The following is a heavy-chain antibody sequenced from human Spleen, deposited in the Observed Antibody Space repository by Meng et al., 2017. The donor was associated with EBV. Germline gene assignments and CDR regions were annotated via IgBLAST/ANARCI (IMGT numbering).Heavy chain of an antibody. J-gene: IGHJ4*01. D-gene: IGHD6-19*01. CDR1: GYTFTTYG. CDR2: ISPYNRKT. Sequence: QVQLVQSGPEVKKPGASVKVSCKASGYTFTTYGISWVRQAPGQGLEWMGWISPYNRKTNYAQKVQGRVTVTTDTSTSTAYMEMRSLTTDDTAVYYCARGGDGSGWTCYLDYWGQGTLVTVSS. CDR3: ARGGDGSGWTCYLDY. V-gene: IGHV1-18*01.